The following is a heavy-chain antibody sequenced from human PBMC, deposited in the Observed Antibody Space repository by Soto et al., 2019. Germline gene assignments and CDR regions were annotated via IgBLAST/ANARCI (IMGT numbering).Heavy chain of an antibody. CDR2: MNPNSGNT. Sequence: QVQLVQSGAEVKKPGASVKVSCKASGYTFTSYDINWVRQATGQGLEWMGWMNPNSGNTAYAQKFQGRVTMTRNTSISTAYMALSSLRSEDPAVYYCARDRESYGMDVWGQWTTVTVSS. CDR3: ARDRESYGMDV. V-gene: IGHV1-8*01. CDR1: GYTFTSYD. J-gene: IGHJ6*02.